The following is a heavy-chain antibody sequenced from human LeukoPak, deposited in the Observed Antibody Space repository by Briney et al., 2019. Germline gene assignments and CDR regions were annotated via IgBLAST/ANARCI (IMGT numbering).Heavy chain of an antibody. CDR2: INSDGSST. Sequence: GGSPRLSCAASGFTFSSYWMHWVRQAPGKGLVWVSRINSDGSSTSYADSVKGRFTISRDNAKNTLYLQMNSLRAEDTAVYYCARGHYYDFWSGYYSYDYYYYMDVWGKGTTVTVSS. CDR3: ARGHYYDFWSGYYSYDYYYYMDV. V-gene: IGHV3-74*01. D-gene: IGHD3-3*01. CDR1: GFTFSSYW. J-gene: IGHJ6*03.